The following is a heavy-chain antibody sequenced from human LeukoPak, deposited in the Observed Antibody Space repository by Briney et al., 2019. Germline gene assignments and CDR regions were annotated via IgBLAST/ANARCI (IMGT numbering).Heavy chain of an antibody. CDR2: ISGSGDST. Sequence: PGGSLRLSCAASGFTFSSYAMSWVRQAPGKGLEWVSAISGSGDSTYFADSVKGRFTISRDNSKNTLYLQMNRLRAEDTAIYYCAKDLSLGRSSWSHLSFDYWGQGTLVTVSS. D-gene: IGHD6-13*01. V-gene: IGHV3-23*01. CDR3: AKDLSLGRSSWSHLSFDY. CDR1: GFTFSSYA. J-gene: IGHJ4*02.